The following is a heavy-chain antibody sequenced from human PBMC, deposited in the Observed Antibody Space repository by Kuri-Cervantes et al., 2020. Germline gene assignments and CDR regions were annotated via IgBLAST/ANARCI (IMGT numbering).Heavy chain of an antibody. J-gene: IGHJ5*02. CDR2: MNPNSGNT. CDR3: ARHHWGSPLYNWFDP. Sequence: ASVKVSCKASGYTFTSYDINWVRQATGQGLEWMGWMNPNSGNTNYAQKLQGRVTMTTDTSTSTAYMELRSLRSDDTAVYYCARHHWGSPLYNWFDPWGQGTLVTVSS. CDR1: GYTFTSYD. V-gene: IGHV1-18*01. D-gene: IGHD7-27*01.